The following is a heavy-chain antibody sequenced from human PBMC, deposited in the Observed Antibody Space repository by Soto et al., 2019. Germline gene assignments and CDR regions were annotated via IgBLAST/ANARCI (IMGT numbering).Heavy chain of an antibody. V-gene: IGHV4-30-2*01. J-gene: IGHJ4*02. D-gene: IGHD3-16*02. CDR3: ARAPTEFIRLGELSLYHFDY. CDR1: GGSISSGGYS. CDR2: IYHSGST. Sequence: SETLSLTCAVSGGSISSGGYSWSWIRQPPGKGLEWIGYIYHSGSTYYNPSLKSRVTISVDRSKNQFSLKLSSVTAADTAVYYCARAPTEFIRLGELSLYHFDYWGQGTLVTVSS.